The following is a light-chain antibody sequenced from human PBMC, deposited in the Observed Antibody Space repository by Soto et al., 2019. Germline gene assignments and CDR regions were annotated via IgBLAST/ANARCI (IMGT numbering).Light chain of an antibody. Sequence: DIQMTQSPSTLSASVGDRVTITCRASQSIGTWLAWYQQKPGKAPKLLIYDASGLESGVPSRFSGSGSGTEFTLTINSLQTDDFATYYCQQYNRYSTFGQGTKLEIK. CDR3: QQYNRYST. CDR1: QSIGTW. J-gene: IGKJ2*01. CDR2: DAS. V-gene: IGKV1-5*01.